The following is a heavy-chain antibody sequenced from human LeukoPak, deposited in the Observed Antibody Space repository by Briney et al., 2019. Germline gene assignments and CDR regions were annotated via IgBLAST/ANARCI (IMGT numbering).Heavy chain of an antibody. Sequence: PGGSLRLSCAASGFTFSSYGMHWVRQAPGKGLEWVAVISYDGSNKYYADSVKGRFTISRDNSKNTLYLQMNSLRAEDTAVYYCAKYSGSYLAEYFQHWGQGTLVTVSS. CDR1: GFTFSSYG. D-gene: IGHD1-26*01. J-gene: IGHJ1*01. CDR3: AKYSGSYLAEYFQH. CDR2: ISYDGSNK. V-gene: IGHV3-30*18.